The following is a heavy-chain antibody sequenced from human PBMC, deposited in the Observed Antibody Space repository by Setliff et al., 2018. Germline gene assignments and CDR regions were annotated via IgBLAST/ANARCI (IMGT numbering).Heavy chain of an antibody. CDR3: MKKIIAGGGPPYDYFDY. D-gene: IGHD1-26*01. CDR1: GFTFSIYS. Sequence: PGGSLRLSCAASGFTFSIYSMSWVLQAPGKGLEWFALISAPGGATYYADSVKGRFTISRDNSKNTLFLQMNSLRADDTAVYYCMKKIIAGGGPPYDYFDYWGQGTLVTVSS. J-gene: IGHJ4*02. V-gene: IGHV3-23*01. CDR2: ISAPGGAT.